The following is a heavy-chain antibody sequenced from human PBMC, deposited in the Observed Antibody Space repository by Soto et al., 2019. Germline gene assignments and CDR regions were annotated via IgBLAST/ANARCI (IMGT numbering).Heavy chain of an antibody. V-gene: IGHV3-21*01. Sequence: EVQLVESGGGLVKPGGSLRLSCAASGFTFSSYSMNWVRQAPGKGLEWVSSISSSSSYIYYADSVKGRFTISRDNAKNSLYLQMNSLRAEDTAVYYCARDSAKWFGESGAFDIWGQGTMVTVSS. D-gene: IGHD3-10*01. CDR3: ARDSAKWFGESGAFDI. CDR1: GFTFSSYS. J-gene: IGHJ3*02. CDR2: ISSSSSYI.